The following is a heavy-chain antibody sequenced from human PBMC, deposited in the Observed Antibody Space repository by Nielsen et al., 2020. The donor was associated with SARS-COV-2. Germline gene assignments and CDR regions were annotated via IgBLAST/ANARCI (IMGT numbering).Heavy chain of an antibody. CDR3: ARGPYYDSSGYYYYFDY. J-gene: IGHJ4*02. D-gene: IGHD3-22*01. Sequence: SQTLSLTCAVYGGSFSGYYWSWIRQPPGKGLEWIGEINHSGSTNYNPSLKSRVTISVDTSKNQFSLKLSSVTAADTAVYYCARGPYYDSSGYYYYFDYWGQGTLVTVS. V-gene: IGHV4-34*01. CDR2: INHSGST. CDR1: GGSFSGYY.